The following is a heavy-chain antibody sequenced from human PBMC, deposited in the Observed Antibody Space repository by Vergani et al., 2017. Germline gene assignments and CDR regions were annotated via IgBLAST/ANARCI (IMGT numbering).Heavy chain of an antibody. D-gene: IGHD1-26*01. J-gene: IGHJ5*02. CDR3: ARDSAGWGWFDP. CDR1: GGSISSGSYY. Sequence: QVQLQESGPGLVKPSQTLSLTCTVSGGSISSGSYYWSWIRQPAGKGLEWIGRIYTSGSTNYNPYLKSRVTIAVDTSKNQFSLKLSSVTAADTAVYYCARDSAGWGWFDPWGQGTLVTVSS. CDR2: IYTSGST. V-gene: IGHV4-61*02.